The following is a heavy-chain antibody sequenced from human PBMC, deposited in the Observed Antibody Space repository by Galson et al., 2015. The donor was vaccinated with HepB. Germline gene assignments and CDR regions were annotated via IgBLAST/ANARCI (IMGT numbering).Heavy chain of an antibody. J-gene: IGHJ5*02. CDR2: ISSGSSTT. D-gene: IGHD3-22*01. Sequence: SLRLSCADSGFTFSDYSMNWVRQAPGKGLEWVSYISSGSSTTYYADSVKGRFTVSRDNAKNSLYLQMNSLRDEDTALYYCARDWSDSSGYNWFDPWGQGTLVTVSS. V-gene: IGHV3-48*02. CDR1: GFTFSDYS. CDR3: ARDWSDSSGYNWFDP.